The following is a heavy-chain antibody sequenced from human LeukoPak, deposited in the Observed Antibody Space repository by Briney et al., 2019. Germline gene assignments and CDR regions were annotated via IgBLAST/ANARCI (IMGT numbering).Heavy chain of an antibody. J-gene: IGHJ4*02. CDR1: GFTFDDYA. Sequence: GGSLRLSCAASGFTFDDYAMHWVRQAPGKGLEWVSGISWHSGSIGYADSVKGRFTISRDNAKNSLYLQTNSLRAEDTALYYCAKDTGSSGPFDYWGQGTLVTVSS. V-gene: IGHV3-9*01. CDR2: ISWHSGSI. D-gene: IGHD6-19*01. CDR3: AKDTGSSGPFDY.